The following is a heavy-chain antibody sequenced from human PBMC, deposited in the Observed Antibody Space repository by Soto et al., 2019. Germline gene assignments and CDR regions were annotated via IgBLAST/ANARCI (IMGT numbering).Heavy chain of an antibody. Sequence: SETLSLTCAVYGGSFSGYYWSWIRQPPGKGLEWIGKINHSGSTNYNPSLKSRVTISVDTSKNQFSLKLSSVTAADTAVYYCARGKQEDFGVVITIYYYYAMDVWGHGTTVTVSS. V-gene: IGHV4-34*01. CDR1: GGSFSGYY. J-gene: IGHJ6*02. D-gene: IGHD3-3*01. CDR2: INHSGST. CDR3: ARGKQEDFGVVITIYYYYAMDV.